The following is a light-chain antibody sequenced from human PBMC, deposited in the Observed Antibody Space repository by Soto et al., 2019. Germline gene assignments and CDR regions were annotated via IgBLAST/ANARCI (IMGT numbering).Light chain of an antibody. CDR2: GAS. J-gene: IGKJ1*01. V-gene: IGKV3-20*01. Sequence: EIVLTQSPGTLSLSPGERATLSCRASLSVSSSYLAWYQQKPGQAPRLLIYGASSRATGIPDRFSGSGSGTDFTLTISRLVPEDFAVYYCQQFGSSPPTWTFDQGTKVEIK. CDR3: QQFGSSPPTWT. CDR1: LSVSSSY.